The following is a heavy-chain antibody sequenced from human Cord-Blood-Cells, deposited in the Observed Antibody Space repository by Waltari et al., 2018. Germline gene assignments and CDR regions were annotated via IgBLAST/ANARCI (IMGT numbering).Heavy chain of an antibody. V-gene: IGHV4-39*01. Sequence: QLQLQESGPGLVKPSETLSLTGTVSGGSISSSSYYWGWIRQPPGKGLEGVGSVYYSWRNYYNPALKSRVTISVDTSKTQFALKLSSVTAAATAVYYCARHRRAGSSPYWYFDLWGRGTLVTVSS. CDR3: ARHRRAGSSPYWYFDL. D-gene: IGHD3-10*01. J-gene: IGHJ2*01. CDR1: GGSISSSSYY. CDR2: VYYSWRN.